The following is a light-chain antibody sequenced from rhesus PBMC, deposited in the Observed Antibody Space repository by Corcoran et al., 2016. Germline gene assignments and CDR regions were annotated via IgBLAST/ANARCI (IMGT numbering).Light chain of an antibody. J-gene: IGKJ4*01. CDR2: YES. V-gene: IGKV1S14*01. CDR3: QQHNSYPPT. CDR1: QVISRW. Sequence: DIQMTQSPSSLSASVGDRVTITCQASQVISRWLVWYQKKPWKAPKPLIYYESNVESGCPSRFSGSGLCTDFTLTISSLQPEDFAIYYCQQHNSYPPTFGGGTKVEIK.